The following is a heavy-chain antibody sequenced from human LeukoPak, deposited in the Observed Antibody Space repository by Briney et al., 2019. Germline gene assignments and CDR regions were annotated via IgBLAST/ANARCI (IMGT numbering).Heavy chain of an antibody. CDR1: GYTFTNYG. CDR2: ISAYNGNT. J-gene: IGHJ4*02. V-gene: IGHV1-18*01. Sequence: ASVKVSCKASGYTFTNYGISWVRQAPGQGLEWMGWISAYNGNTNYAQKLQGRVTMTTDTSTSTAYMELRSLRSDDTAVYYCAREPPPSYYDFWSGHPPFDYWGQGTLVTVSS. CDR3: AREPPPSYYDFWSGHPPFDY. D-gene: IGHD3-3*01.